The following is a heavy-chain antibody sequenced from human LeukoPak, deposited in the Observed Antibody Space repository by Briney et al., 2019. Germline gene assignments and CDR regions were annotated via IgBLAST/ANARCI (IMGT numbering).Heavy chain of an antibody. V-gene: IGHV3-30*18. CDR3: AKDQTTGGAFDY. CDR1: GFTFSSYG. J-gene: IGHJ4*02. CDR2: ISYDGSNK. Sequence: GGSLRLSCAASGFTFSSYGMHWVRQAPGKGLEWVAVISYDGSNKYYADSVKGRFTISRDNPKNTLYLQMNSLRAEDTAVYYCAKDQTTGGAFDYWGQGTLVTVSS. D-gene: IGHD1-1*01.